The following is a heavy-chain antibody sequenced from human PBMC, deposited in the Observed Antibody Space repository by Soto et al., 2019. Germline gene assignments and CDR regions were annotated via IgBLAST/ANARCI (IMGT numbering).Heavy chain of an antibody. Sequence: ASVKVSCKASNYTFSSYGISWVRQAPGEGLEWMGWISADNGDTNYAQKLQGRVTMTKDTSTSTAYMELRSLRSDDTAVYYCARGTVTTYHYFYYGMDVWGQGTTVTVSS. V-gene: IGHV1-18*04. CDR2: ISADNGDT. J-gene: IGHJ6*02. CDR3: ARGTVTTYHYFYYGMDV. CDR1: NYTFSSYG. D-gene: IGHD4-4*01.